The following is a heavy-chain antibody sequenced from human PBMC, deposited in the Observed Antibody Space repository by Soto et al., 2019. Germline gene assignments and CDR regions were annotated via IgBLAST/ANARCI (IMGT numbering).Heavy chain of an antibody. Sequence: SETLSLTCTVSGGSISSGGYYWSWIRQHPGKGLEWIGYIYYSGSTYYNPSLKSRVTISVDTSKNQFSLKLSSVTAADTAVYYCARGGWRHIDYPGQATLVTVSS. D-gene: IGHD3-3*01. CDR2: IYYSGST. CDR3: ARGGWRHIDY. V-gene: IGHV4-31*03. J-gene: IGHJ4*02. CDR1: GGSISSGGYY.